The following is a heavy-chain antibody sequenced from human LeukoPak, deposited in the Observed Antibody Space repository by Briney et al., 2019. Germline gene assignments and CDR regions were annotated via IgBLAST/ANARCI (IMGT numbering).Heavy chain of an antibody. D-gene: IGHD6-13*01. CDR1: GFTFSSHG. V-gene: IGHV3-30*18. J-gene: IGHJ4*02. CDR2: ISYDGSNK. Sequence: GGSLRLSCAASGFTFSSHGMHWVRQAPGKGLEWVAVISYDGSNKYYADSVKGRFTISRDNSKNTLYLQMNSLRAEDTAVYYCAKDFRAAAGLDYWGQGTLVTVSS. CDR3: AKDFRAAAGLDY.